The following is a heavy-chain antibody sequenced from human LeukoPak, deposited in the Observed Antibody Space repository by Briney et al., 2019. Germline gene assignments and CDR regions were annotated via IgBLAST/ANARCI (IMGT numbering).Heavy chain of an antibody. CDR1: GGTFSSYA. Sequence: SVKVSCKASGGTFSSYAISWVRQAHAQGLEWMVVIIPIFGTANYAQKFQGRVTITADESTSTAYMELSSLRSEDTAVYYCASYCSGGSCLAQNAFDIWGQGTMVTVSS. V-gene: IGHV1-69*13. D-gene: IGHD2-15*01. J-gene: IGHJ3*02. CDR3: ASYCSGGSCLAQNAFDI. CDR2: IIPIFGTA.